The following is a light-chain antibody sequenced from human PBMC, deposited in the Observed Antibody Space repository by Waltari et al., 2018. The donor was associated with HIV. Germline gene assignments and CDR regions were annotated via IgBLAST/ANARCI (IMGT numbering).Light chain of an antibody. V-gene: IGLV1-40*01. J-gene: IGLJ3*02. CDR1: SSNIGANYD. Sequence: QSVLTQPPSVSGAPGQRVTISCTGSSSNIGANYDVHWYQHLPGTAPKLLIYGNIYRPSGVPDRFSASKSVTSASLAISGLQADDEADYYCQSYDSSLSGWVFGGGTKLTV. CDR3: QSYDSSLSGWV. CDR2: GNI.